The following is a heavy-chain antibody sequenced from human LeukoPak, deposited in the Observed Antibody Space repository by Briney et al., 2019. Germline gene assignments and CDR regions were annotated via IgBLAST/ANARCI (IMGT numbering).Heavy chain of an antibody. D-gene: IGHD6-19*01. CDR2: IIPIFSAS. CDR3: ARGRREPEAGSGIDYYYYYMDV. CDR1: GGTFISYA. V-gene: IGHV1-69*05. Sequence: SVKVSCKASGGTFISYAISWVRQAPGHGLEWMGGIIPIFSASKYAQKFQGRVTITTDDSTSTAYMELSSLRSEDTAVYYCARGRREPEAGSGIDYYYYYMDVWGEGTTVTVSS. J-gene: IGHJ6*03.